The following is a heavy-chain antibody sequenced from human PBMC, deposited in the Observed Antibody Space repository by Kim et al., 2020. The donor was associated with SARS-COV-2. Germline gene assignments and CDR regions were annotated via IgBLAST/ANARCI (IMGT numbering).Heavy chain of an antibody. V-gene: IGHV4-31*03. CDR2: IYYSGST. CDR3: ARNIGITMIVVVTGWFDP. D-gene: IGHD3-22*01. Sequence: SETLSLTCTVSGGSISSGGYYWSWIRQHPGKGLEWIGYIYYSGSTYYNPSLKSRVTISVDTSKNQFSLKLSSVTAADTAVYYCARNIGITMIVVVTGWFDPWGQGTLVTLSP. J-gene: IGHJ5*02. CDR1: GGSISSGGYY.